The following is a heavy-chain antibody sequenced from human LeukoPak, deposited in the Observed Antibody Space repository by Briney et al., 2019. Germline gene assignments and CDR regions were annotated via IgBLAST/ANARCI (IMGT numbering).Heavy chain of an antibody. CDR3: ARGTVAGHGDY. D-gene: IGHD6-19*01. CDR1: GGTFSSYA. CDR2: IIPIFGTA. Sequence: SVMVSCKASGGTFSSYAISWVRQAPGQGLEWMGGIIPIFGTANYAQKFQGRVTMTRNTSISTAYMELSSLRSEDTAVYYCARGTVAGHGDYWGQGTLVTVSS. J-gene: IGHJ4*02. V-gene: IGHV1-69*05.